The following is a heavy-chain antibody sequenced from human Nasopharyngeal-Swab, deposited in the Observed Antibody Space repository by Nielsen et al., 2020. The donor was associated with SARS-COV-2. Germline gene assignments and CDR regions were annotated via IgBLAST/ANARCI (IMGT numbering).Heavy chain of an antibody. J-gene: IGHJ4*02. CDR2: ISSSSSYI. Sequence: GGSLRLSCAASGFTFSSYSINWVRQAPGKGLEWVSSISSSSSYIYYADSVKGRFTISRDNAKNSLYLQMNSLRAEDTAVYYCARAPQTTYYYDSSGYSYYFDYWGQGTLVTVSS. D-gene: IGHD3-22*01. CDR1: GFTFSSYS. CDR3: ARAPQTTYYYDSSGYSYYFDY. V-gene: IGHV3-21*01.